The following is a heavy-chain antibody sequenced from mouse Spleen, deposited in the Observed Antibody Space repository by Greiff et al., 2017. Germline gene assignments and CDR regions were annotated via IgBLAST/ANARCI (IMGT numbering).Heavy chain of an antibody. V-gene: IGHV1-50*01. CDR2: IDPSDSYT. CDR3: AREWDN. Sequence: QVQLQQPGAELVKPGASVKLSCKASGYTFTSYWMQWVKQRPGQGLEWIGEIDPSDSYTNYNQKFKGKATLTVDTSSSTAYMQLSSLASEDSAVYCCAREWDNWGQGTTLTVSS. J-gene: IGHJ2*01. CDR1: GYTFTSYW.